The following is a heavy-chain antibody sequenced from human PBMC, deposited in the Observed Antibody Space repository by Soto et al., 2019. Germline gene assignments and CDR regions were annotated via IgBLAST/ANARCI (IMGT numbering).Heavy chain of an antibody. J-gene: IGHJ4*02. CDR1: GFTFSNYV. Sequence: GGSLRLSCAASGFTFSNYVMNWVRQAPGKGLDWVSAISGSGGSTYYADSVKGRFTISRDNSKNTLYLQMNSLRAEDTAVYYCAKDGLPAAYFYFDYWGQGTLVTVSS. CDR2: ISGSGGST. CDR3: AKDGLPAAYFYFDY. D-gene: IGHD2-2*01. V-gene: IGHV3-23*01.